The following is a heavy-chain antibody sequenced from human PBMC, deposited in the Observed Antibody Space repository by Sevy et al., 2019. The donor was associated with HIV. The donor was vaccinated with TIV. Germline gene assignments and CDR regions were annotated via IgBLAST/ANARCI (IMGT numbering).Heavy chain of an antibody. J-gene: IGHJ4*02. CDR2: INPSGGTT. Sequence: ASVKVSCKASGYTFTNYYMHWVRQAPGQGLEWMGIINPSGGTTTYPQRFQGRVTMTRDTSTSTVYMELSSLRSEDTALYYCTRDRFSGYDYDYWGQGPLVTVSS. V-gene: IGHV1-46*03. CDR3: TRDRFSGYDYDY. D-gene: IGHD5-12*01. CDR1: GYTFTNYY.